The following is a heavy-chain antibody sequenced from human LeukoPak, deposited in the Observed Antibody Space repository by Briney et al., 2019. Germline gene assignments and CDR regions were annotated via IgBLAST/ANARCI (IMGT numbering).Heavy chain of an antibody. D-gene: IGHD6-13*01. J-gene: IGHJ4*02. CDR3: AKDILAAGLFFDY. CDR2: ISSSSSYI. Sequence: GGSLRLSCAASGFTFSSYSMNWVRQAPGKGLEWVSSISSSSSYIYYADSAKGRFTISRDNAKNSLFLQMNSLRAEDTAVYYCAKDILAAGLFFDYWGQGALVTVSS. CDR1: GFTFSSYS. V-gene: IGHV3-21*04.